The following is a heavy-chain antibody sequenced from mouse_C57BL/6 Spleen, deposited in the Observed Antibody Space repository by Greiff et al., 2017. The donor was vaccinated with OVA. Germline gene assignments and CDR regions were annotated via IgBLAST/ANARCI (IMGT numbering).Heavy chain of an antibody. D-gene: IGHD2-4*01. V-gene: IGHV1-69*01. Sequence: QVQLQQPGAELVMPGASVKLSCKASGYTFTSYWMHWVKQRPGQGLEWIGEIDPSDSYTNYNQKFKGKSTLTVDKSSSTAYMQLSSLTSEDSAVYYCARWGYDWGAMDYWGQGTSVTVSS. CDR2: IDPSDSYT. J-gene: IGHJ4*01. CDR1: GYTFTSYW. CDR3: ARWGYDWGAMDY.